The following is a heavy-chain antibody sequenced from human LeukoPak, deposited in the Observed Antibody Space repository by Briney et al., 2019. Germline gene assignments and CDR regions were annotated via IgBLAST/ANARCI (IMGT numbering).Heavy chain of an antibody. Sequence: GGSQRLSCAASGFTFSNYWMSWVRLAPGKGLEWVANIKQDGSAKFYVESVKGRFTISRDNAKNSLFLQMNRLRVEDTAVYYCARDGDFWSAQGAFDIWGQGTMVTVSS. V-gene: IGHV3-7*01. J-gene: IGHJ3*02. CDR1: GFTFSNYW. CDR2: IKQDGSAK. CDR3: ARDGDFWSAQGAFDI. D-gene: IGHD3-3*01.